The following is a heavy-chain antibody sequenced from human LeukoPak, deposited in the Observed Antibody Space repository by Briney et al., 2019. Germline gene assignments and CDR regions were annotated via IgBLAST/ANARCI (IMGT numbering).Heavy chain of an antibody. J-gene: IGHJ3*02. V-gene: IGHV1-2*02. CDR1: GYTFTGYY. Sequence: ASVKVSCKASGYTFTGYYMHWVRQAPGQGLEWMGWINPNSGGTNYAQEFQGRVTITRDTSISTAYMELSRLRSDDTAVYYCARLTGLDAFDIWGQGTMVTVSS. D-gene: IGHD3-10*01. CDR2: INPNSGGT. CDR3: ARLTGLDAFDI.